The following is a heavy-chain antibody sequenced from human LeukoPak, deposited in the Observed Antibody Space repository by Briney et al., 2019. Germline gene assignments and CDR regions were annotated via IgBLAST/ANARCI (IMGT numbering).Heavy chain of an antibody. CDR2: ISGSGGST. CDR3: SKDLVVVPADNWFDP. V-gene: IGHV3-23*01. Sequence: GGSLRLSCAASGFTFSSYAMSWVRQAPGKGLEWVSAISGSGGSTYYSDSVKGRFTISRDNSKNTLYLQMNSLRAEDTAVYYCSKDLVVVPADNWFDPWGQGTLVTVSS. D-gene: IGHD2-2*01. CDR1: GFTFSSYA. J-gene: IGHJ5*02.